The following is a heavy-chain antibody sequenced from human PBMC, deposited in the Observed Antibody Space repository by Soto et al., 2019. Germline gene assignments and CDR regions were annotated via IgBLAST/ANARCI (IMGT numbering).Heavy chain of an antibody. D-gene: IGHD3-10*01. Sequence: SETLSLTCTVSGGSISSSSYYWGWIRQPPGKGLEWIGSIYYSGSTYYNPSLKSRVTISVDTSKNQFSLKLSSVTAADTAVYYCARLLRSGSGSYYNPDYYYYGMDVWGQGTTVTSP. V-gene: IGHV4-39*01. J-gene: IGHJ6*02. CDR2: IYYSGST. CDR3: ARLLRSGSGSYYNPDYYYYGMDV. CDR1: GGSISSSSYY.